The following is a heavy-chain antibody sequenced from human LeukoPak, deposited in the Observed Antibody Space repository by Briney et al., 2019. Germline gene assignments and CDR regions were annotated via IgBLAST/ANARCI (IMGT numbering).Heavy chain of an antibody. CDR1: GFTFSSYA. CDR3: AKSGKGAVVITSAFLDY. D-gene: IGHD3-22*01. V-gene: IGHV3-23*01. CDR2: ISGSGGST. Sequence: QPGGSLRLSCAASGFTFSSYAMSWVRQAPGKGLEWVSAISGSGGSTYYADSVKGRFTISRDNSKNTLYLQMNSLRAEDTAVYYCAKSGKGAVVITSAFLDYWGQGTLVTVSS. J-gene: IGHJ4*02.